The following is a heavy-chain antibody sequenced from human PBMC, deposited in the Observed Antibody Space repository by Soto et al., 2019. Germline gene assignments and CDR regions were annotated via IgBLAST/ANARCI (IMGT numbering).Heavy chain of an antibody. CDR1: GGSFIGYY. CDR3: ARVATITIFGVVILRSGSFDP. V-gene: IGHV4-34*01. J-gene: IGHJ5*02. CDR2: INHSGST. D-gene: IGHD3-3*01. Sequence: SETLSLTCAVYGGSFIGYYWSWIRQPPGKGLEWIGEINHSGSTNYNPSLKSRVTISVDTSKNQFSLKLSSVTAADTAVYYCARVATITIFGVVILRSGSFDPWGQGTLVTVSS.